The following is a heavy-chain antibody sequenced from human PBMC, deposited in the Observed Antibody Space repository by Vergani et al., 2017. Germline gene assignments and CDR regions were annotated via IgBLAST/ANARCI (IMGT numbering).Heavy chain of an antibody. Sequence: QVQLQESGPGLVKPSETLSLICTVSGGSISSYYWSWIRQPPGKGLEWIGYIYYSGSTNYNPSLKSRVTISVDTSKNQFSLKLSSVTAADTAVYYCARGGMRYCSSTSCPSFDYWGQGTLVTVSS. CDR3: ARGGMRYCSSTSCPSFDY. CDR2: IYYSGST. CDR1: GGSISSYY. J-gene: IGHJ4*02. V-gene: IGHV4-59*01. D-gene: IGHD2-2*01.